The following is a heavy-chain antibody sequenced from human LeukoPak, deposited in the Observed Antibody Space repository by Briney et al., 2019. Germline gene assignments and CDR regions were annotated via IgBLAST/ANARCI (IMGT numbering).Heavy chain of an antibody. D-gene: IGHD3-10*01. V-gene: IGHV3-23*01. J-gene: IGHJ4*02. Sequence: PGGSLRLSCAASGFTFSSYAMSWVRQAPGKGLEWVSAISGSGGSTYYADSVKGRFTISRDNSKNTLYLQMNSLRAEDTAVYFCAKEQITMVRGVKKYYFDYWGQGTLVTVSS. CDR2: ISGSGGST. CDR1: GFTFSSYA. CDR3: AKEQITMVRGVKKYYFDY.